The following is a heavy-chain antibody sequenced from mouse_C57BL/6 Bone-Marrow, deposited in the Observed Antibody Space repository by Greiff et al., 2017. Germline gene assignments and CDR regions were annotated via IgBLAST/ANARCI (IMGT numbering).Heavy chain of an antibody. V-gene: IGHV2-2*01. CDR2: IWSGGST. Sequence: QVHVKQSGPGLVQPSPSLSITCTVSGFSLTSYGVHWVRQSPGQGLEWLGVIWSGGSTDYNAAFISSLSISKDNSKSQVFFKMNSLQADDAAIYYCARDGNFLWYFDVWGTGTTVTVSS. CDR3: ARDGNFLWYFDV. J-gene: IGHJ1*03. D-gene: IGHD2-1*01. CDR1: GFSLTSYG.